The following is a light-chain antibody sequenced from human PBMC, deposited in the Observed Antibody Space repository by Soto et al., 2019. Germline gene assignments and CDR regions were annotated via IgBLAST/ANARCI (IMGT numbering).Light chain of an antibody. J-gene: IGKJ1*01. V-gene: IGKV1-39*01. CDR1: QGISNY. CDR3: QQRSNWPWT. Sequence: DIQMSQSPSSVSASVGDRFTITCLASQGISNYLNWYKQKPGKAPKFLIYKASSLEGGVPSRFSGSGSGTDFTLTISSLEPEDFAVYYCQQRSNWPWTFGQGTKVDIK. CDR2: KAS.